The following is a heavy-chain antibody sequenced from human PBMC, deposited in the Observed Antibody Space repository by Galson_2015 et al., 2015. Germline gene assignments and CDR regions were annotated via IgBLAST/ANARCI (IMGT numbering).Heavy chain of an antibody. CDR3: ARHPWDY. CDR2: ISGSGDGT. V-gene: IGHV3-23*01. Sequence: SLRLSCAASGFTFGNYVMYWVRQAPGKGLEWVSAISGSGDGTYYAHSVKGRFTISRDNSKNTLYMQMDTLRAEDTAVYYCARHPWDYWGQGTLVTVSS. CDR1: GFTFGNYV. J-gene: IGHJ4*02.